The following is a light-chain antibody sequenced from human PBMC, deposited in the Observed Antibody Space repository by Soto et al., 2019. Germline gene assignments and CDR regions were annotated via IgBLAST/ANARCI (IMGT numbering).Light chain of an antibody. V-gene: IGLV2-14*02. CDR1: NSDLGSYNL. CDR3: SSARRDNTWV. J-gene: IGLJ3*02. CDR2: EVS. Sequence: QSALTQPASVSGSPGQSITISCTGTNSDLGSYNLVSWFQQHPGKAPKLLIYEVSNRPSGISNRFSGSKSANTASLTISGLQAEDEADYYCSSARRDNTWVFGGGTKLTVL.